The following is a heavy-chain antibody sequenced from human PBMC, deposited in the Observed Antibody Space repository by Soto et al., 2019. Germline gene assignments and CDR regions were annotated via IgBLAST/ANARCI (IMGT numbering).Heavy chain of an antibody. CDR3: ALRQTGSYFDY. J-gene: IGHJ4*02. V-gene: IGHV3-23*01. Sequence: PGGSLRLSCEGSGFTFSTYAMSWVRQAPGKGLEWVSAISGSGGSTYYTDSVKGRFTISRDNSKNTLYLQMNTLRAEDTALYYCALRQTGSYFDYWGQGSLVTVSS. D-gene: IGHD1-26*01. CDR1: GFTFSTYA. CDR2: ISGSGGST.